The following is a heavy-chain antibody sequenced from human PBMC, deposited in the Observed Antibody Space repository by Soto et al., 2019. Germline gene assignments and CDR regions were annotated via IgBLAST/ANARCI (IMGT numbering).Heavy chain of an antibody. V-gene: IGHV4-59*08. CDR2: IYYSGST. CDR1: GGSFSSRY. Sequence: SETLSLTCTVSGGSFSSRYWSWIRQPPGKGLEWIGYIYYSGSTNYNPSLKSRVTISADTSKNQFSLRLSSVTAADTAMYYCGRHGYSSGWTYYFDYWGQGTLVTVSS. CDR3: GRHGYSSGWTYYFDY. J-gene: IGHJ4*02. D-gene: IGHD6-19*01.